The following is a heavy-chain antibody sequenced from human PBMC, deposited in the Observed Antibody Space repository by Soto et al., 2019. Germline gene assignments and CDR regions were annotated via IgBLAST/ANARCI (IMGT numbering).Heavy chain of an antibody. J-gene: IGHJ4*02. D-gene: IGHD6-13*01. CDR1: GGSISSSSYY. V-gene: IGHV4-39*01. Sequence: QLQLQESGPGLVKPSETLSLTCTVSGGSISSSSYYWGWLRQPPGMGLEWIGGNYYSGGTYYNPSLKSRVPISVDTSKIQFSLKLSSVPAADTAVYYCARQSSSSWDCFDYWGQGTLVTVSS. CDR2: NYYSGGT. CDR3: ARQSSSSWDCFDY.